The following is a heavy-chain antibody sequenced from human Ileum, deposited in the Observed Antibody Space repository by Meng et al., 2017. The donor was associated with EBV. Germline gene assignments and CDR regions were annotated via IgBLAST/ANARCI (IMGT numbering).Heavy chain of an antibody. V-gene: IGHV4-28*01. CDR1: GYSISSTNW. J-gene: IGHJ4*02. CDR3: ARNVPGTSAYYD. D-gene: IGHD3-22*01. Sequence: QLQESGRGLVKPSDILSLSCAVSGYSISSTNWWGLIRQPPGKGLEWIGYIYYSGSTSYNPSRKSRVTMSVDTSKNQFSLNLNSVTAVDTAVYYCARNVPGTSAYYDWGQGTLVTVSS. CDR2: IYYSGST.